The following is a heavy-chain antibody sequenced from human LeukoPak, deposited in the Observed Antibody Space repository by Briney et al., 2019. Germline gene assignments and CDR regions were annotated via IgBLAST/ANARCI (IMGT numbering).Heavy chain of an antibody. Sequence: PSETLSLTCTVSGGSISVYCWTWIRQPPGKGLEWIGHIYYSGSTNYTPSLKSRVTMSVDTSKNQVSLRLTSGTAADTAVYYCARARFSGYDGSLYYNPSNYYMDVWGKGTTVTVSS. J-gene: IGHJ6*03. V-gene: IGHV4-59*01. CDR3: ARARFSGYDGSLYYNPSNYYMDV. CDR2: IYYSGST. CDR1: GGSISVYC. D-gene: IGHD3-22*01.